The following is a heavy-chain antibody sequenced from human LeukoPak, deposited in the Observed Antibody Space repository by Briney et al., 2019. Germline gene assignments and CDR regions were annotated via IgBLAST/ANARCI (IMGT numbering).Heavy chain of an antibody. CDR1: GYTFTGYF. CDR3: ASSIVYCSSTSCYFN. D-gene: IGHD2-2*01. J-gene: IGHJ4*02. V-gene: IGHV1-2*02. Sequence: ASVKVSCKASGYTFTGYFMHWVRQAPGQGLEWMGWINPNSGGTDYAQKFQGRVTMTRDTSISTAYMELSRLRSDDTAVYYCASSIVYCSSTSCYFNWGQGTLVTVSS. CDR2: INPNSGGT.